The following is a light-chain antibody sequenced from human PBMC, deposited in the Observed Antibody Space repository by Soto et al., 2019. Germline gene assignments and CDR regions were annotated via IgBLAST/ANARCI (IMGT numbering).Light chain of an antibody. Sequence: QSVLTQPASVSGSPGQSITISCTGTSRDVGGYNFVSRYQQHPGKAPKLMIYEVSKRPSGVSTRFSGSKSGNTASLSISGLQAEDEADYYCSSHTSSSTRVFGTGTKVTVL. CDR1: SRDVGGYNF. J-gene: IGLJ1*01. CDR2: EVS. CDR3: SSHTSSSTRV. V-gene: IGLV2-14*01.